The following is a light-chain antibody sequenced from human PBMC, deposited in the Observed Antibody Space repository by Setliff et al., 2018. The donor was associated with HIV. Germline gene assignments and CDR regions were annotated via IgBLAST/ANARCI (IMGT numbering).Light chain of an antibody. J-gene: IGLJ1*01. CDR2: GVN. CDR1: SSDVGGYNS. Sequence: QSVLTQPASVSGSPGQSITISCTGTSSDVGGYNSVSWYQHYPGKAPKVMIYGVNNRPSGVSNRFSGSKSGSTASLTISGLQAEDEADYFCTSYTRDNTITRVFGTGTKGT. CDR3: TSYTRDNTITRV. V-gene: IGLV2-14*01.